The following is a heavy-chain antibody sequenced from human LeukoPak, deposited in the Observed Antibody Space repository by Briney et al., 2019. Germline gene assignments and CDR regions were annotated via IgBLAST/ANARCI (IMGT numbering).Heavy chain of an antibody. V-gene: IGHV3-23*01. CDR3: AKLGSGWYLYYFDY. Sequence: QAGGSLRLSCAASGFTFSSYAMSWVRQTPGKGLEWVSAISGSGGSTYYADSVKGRFTISRDNSKNTLYLQMNSLRAEDTAVYYCAKLGSGWYLYYFDYWGQGTLVTVSS. J-gene: IGHJ4*02. CDR1: GFTFSSYA. CDR2: ISGSGGST. D-gene: IGHD6-19*01.